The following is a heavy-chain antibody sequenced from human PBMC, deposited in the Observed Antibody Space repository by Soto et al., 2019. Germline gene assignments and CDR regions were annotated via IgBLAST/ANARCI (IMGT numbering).Heavy chain of an antibody. CDR2: SSNRGSFR. V-gene: IGHV3-11*06. J-gene: IGHJ4*02. CDR1: GFPLRDHY. Sequence: PGGSLILSCAGSGFPLRDHYMSSIRQAGGKGLKFVGDSSNRGSFRRYADSVKGRFSISRDNAKNSLYLQINILRGDDTATYFCVRSGDNYNLLDYWGQGTPVTVSS. CDR3: VRSGDNYNLLDY. D-gene: IGHD1-1*01.